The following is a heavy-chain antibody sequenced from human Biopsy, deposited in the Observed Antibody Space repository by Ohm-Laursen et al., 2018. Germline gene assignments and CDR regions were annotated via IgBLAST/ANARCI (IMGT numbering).Heavy chain of an antibody. V-gene: IGHV1-69*17. Sequence: SSVKVSCKVSGGTFSNYAISWVRQAPGEGLEWMGGIIAVSGLVNYAPKFQGRVSITADKSTTTAYMELSNLKSEDTAVYFCARNTGWYGDLYYFDYWGQGTLVTVSS. CDR2: IIAVSGLV. CDR1: GGTFSNYA. D-gene: IGHD6-19*01. CDR3: ARNTGWYGDLYYFDY. J-gene: IGHJ4*02.